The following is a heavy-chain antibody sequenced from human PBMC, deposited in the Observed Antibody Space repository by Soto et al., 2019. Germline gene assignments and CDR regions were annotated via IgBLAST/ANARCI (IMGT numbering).Heavy chain of an antibody. CDR2: IRRKKDDERK. V-gene: IGHV3-15*01. J-gene: IGHJ4*02. CDR3: TTLVAGSAWGEDY. D-gene: IGHD6-19*01. Sequence: EVQLVESGGGLVKPGGSLRLSCAASGFTFSNAWLSWVRQVPGKGLEWVGQIRRKKDDERKDYAAPVKDRFIISRDDSKQTADLQMNSLKIEDTAVYYCTTLVAGSAWGEDYWGQGTLVTVSS. CDR1: GFTFSNAW.